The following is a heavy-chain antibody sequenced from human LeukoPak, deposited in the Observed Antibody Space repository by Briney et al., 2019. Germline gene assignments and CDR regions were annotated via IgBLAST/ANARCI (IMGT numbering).Heavy chain of an antibody. J-gene: IGHJ4*02. Sequence: ASVKVSCTASGYTFTSYDIHWVGQATGQGLEWMGWMNPNSGNTGYAQEFQGRVIMTRNTSSSTAYMEVSSLRSEDTAVYYCARAGRWQPPGEVAAYWGQGTLVTVSS. V-gene: IGHV1-8*01. D-gene: IGHD5-24*01. CDR3: ARAGRWQPPGEVAAY. CDR1: GYTFTSYD. CDR2: MNPNSGNT.